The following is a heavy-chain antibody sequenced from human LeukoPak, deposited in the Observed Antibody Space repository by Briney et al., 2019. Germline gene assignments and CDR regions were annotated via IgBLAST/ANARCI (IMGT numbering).Heavy chain of an antibody. CDR1: GVSISSYF. V-gene: IGHV4-59*01. CDR2: IHDTGST. J-gene: IGHJ3*02. D-gene: IGHD5-18*01. Sequence: PSETLSLTCTVSGVSISSYFWGWVPEAPGKGLEWLGYIHDTGSTNHNPSLGNRVTLSIDTSKNQFSLRLTSVTAADTAVYYCARARRGYRYDHDAFDTWGQGTKVTVSS. CDR3: ARARRGYRYDHDAFDT.